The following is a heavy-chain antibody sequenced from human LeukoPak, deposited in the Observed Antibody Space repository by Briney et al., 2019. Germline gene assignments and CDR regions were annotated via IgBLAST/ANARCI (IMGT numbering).Heavy chain of an antibody. CDR1: GGSISSYY. CDR3: ARAPPDGDPPFDY. J-gene: IGHJ4*02. Sequence: SETLSLTCTVSGGSISSYYWSWIRQPPGKGLEWIGYIYYSGSTNYNPSLKSRVTISVDTSKNQFSLKLNSVTAADTAVYYCARAPPDGDPPFDYWGQGTLVTVSS. V-gene: IGHV4-59*01. CDR2: IYYSGST. D-gene: IGHD4-17*01.